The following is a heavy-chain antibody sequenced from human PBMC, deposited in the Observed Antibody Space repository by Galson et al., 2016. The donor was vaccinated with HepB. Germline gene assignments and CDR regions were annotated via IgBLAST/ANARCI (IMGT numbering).Heavy chain of an antibody. CDR3: ARGDNPDYGDYASAYYYMDV. D-gene: IGHD4-17*01. CDR1: GGSFSGYY. CDR2: INHSGST. V-gene: IGHV4-34*01. Sequence: LSLTCAVYGGSFSGYYWSWIRQPPGKGLEWIGEINHSGSTNYNPSLKSRVTISVATSKNQFSLKLSPVTAADTAVYYCARGDNPDYGDYASAYYYMDVWGKGTTVTVSS. J-gene: IGHJ6*03.